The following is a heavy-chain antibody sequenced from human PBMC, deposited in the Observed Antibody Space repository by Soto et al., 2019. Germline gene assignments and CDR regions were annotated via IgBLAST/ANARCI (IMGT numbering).Heavy chain of an antibody. CDR2: IHYDGST. D-gene: IGHD3-9*01. CDR3: AGNYDVLTGRGDLDV. CDR1: GGSTSHYY. Sequence: PSETLSLTCTVSGGSTSHYYWNWIRQPPGKGLEWIGNIHYDGSTNYNPSLKSRVTVSVDTSKNQFSLKLSSVTAADTAVYYCAGNYDVLTGRGDLDVWGQGTTVTVSS. J-gene: IGHJ6*02. V-gene: IGHV4-59*08.